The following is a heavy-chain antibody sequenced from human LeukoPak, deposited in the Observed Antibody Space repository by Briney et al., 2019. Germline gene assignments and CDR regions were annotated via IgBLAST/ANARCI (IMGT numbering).Heavy chain of an antibody. CDR1: GGTFTSYA. V-gene: IGHV1-69*05. Sequence: SVKVSCKASGGTFTSYAISWVRQAPGQGLEWMGGIIPIFGTANYAQKFQGRVTITTDESTSTAYMELSSLRSEDTAVDYCARAGIAAAWEIDYWGQGTLVTVS. J-gene: IGHJ4*02. CDR3: ARAGIAAAWEIDY. D-gene: IGHD6-13*01. CDR2: IIPIFGTA.